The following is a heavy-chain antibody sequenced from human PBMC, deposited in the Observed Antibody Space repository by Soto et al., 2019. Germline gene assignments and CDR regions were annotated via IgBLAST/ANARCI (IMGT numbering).Heavy chain of an antibody. CDR2: IYYSGST. D-gene: IGHD6-6*01. Sequence: QLQLQESGPGLVKPSETLSLTCTVSGGSISSSSYYWGWIRQPPGKGLEWIGSIYYSGSTYYNPSLKSRVTISVDTSKNQFSLKLSSVTAADTAVYYCASIHLRGGIAARLEWFDPWGQGTLVTVPS. CDR1: GGSISSSSYY. J-gene: IGHJ5*02. V-gene: IGHV4-39*01. CDR3: ASIHLRGGIAARLEWFDP.